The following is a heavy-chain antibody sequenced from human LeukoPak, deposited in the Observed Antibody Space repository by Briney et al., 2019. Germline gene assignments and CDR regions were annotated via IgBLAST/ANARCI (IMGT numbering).Heavy chain of an antibody. CDR3: ARGGEYYDFWSGSFDI. V-gene: IGHV1-69*13. D-gene: IGHD3-3*01. CDR2: IIPIFGTA. CDR1: GGTFSSYA. J-gene: IGHJ3*02. Sequence: SVKVSCMASGGTFSSYAISWVRQAPGQGLEWMGGIIPIFGTANYAQKFQGRVTITADESTSTAYMELSSLRSEDTAVYYCARGGEYYDFWSGSFDIWGQGTMVTVSS.